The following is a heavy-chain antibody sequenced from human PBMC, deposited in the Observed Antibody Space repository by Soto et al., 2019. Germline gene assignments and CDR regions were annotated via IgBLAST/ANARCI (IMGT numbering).Heavy chain of an antibody. V-gene: IGHV3-21*01. D-gene: IGHD3-10*01. CDR2: ISSSSSYI. J-gene: IGHJ4*02. CDR3: ARDPRGSRITMVRGVPY. CDR1: GSTFSSYS. Sequence: GGSLRLSCAASGSTFSSYSMNWVRQAPGKGLEWVSSISSSSSYIYYADSVKGRFTISRDNAKNSLYLQMNSLRAEDTAVYYCARDPRGSRITMVRGVPYWGQGTLVTVSS.